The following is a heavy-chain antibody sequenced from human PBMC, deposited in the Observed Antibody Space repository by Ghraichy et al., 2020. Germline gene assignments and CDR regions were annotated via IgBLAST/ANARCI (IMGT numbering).Heavy chain of an antibody. Sequence: ETLPLTCTVSGGSISSYYWSWIRQPAGKGLEWIGRIYTSGSTNYNPSLKSRVTMSVDTSKNQFSLKLSSVTAADTAVYYCARDGPFSHPSVYFDYWGQGTLVTVSS. V-gene: IGHV4-4*07. CDR1: GGSISSYY. J-gene: IGHJ4*02. CDR3: ARDGPFSHPSVYFDY. CDR2: IYTSGST.